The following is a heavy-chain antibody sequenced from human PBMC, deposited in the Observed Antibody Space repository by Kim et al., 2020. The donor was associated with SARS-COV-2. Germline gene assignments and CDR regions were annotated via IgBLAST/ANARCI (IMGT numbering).Heavy chain of an antibody. CDR2: INHSGST. CDR3: ARQATVDTAMALFDY. V-gene: IGHV4-34*01. Sequence: SETLSLTCAVYGGSFSGYYWSWIRQPPGKVLEWIGEINHSGSTNYNPSLKSRVTISVDTSKNQFSLKLSSVTAADTAVYYCARQATVDTAMALFDYWGQGTLVTVSS. D-gene: IGHD5-18*01. J-gene: IGHJ4*02. CDR1: GGSFSGYY.